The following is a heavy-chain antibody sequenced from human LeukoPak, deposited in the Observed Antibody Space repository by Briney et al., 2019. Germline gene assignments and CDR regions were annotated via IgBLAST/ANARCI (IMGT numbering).Heavy chain of an antibody. CDR3: SRDRMGTKSFDY. J-gene: IGHJ4*02. CDR2: ISSGGST. Sequence: GESLRLSCAASGFTVRSNYMSWDRQAPGKGLEWVSVISSGGSTYCADSVKGRFTISRDSSKNTLYLQMKSLRAEDTALYYCSRDRMGTKSFDYWGQGTRVTVSS. D-gene: IGHD5-24*01. CDR1: GFTVRSNY. V-gene: IGHV3-66*01.